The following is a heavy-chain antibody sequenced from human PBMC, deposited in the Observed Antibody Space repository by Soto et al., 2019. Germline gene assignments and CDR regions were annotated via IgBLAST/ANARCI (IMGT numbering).Heavy chain of an antibody. J-gene: IGHJ6*02. V-gene: IGHV1-58*01. CDR2: IVVGSGNT. D-gene: IGHD2-2*01. CDR1: GFTFTDSA. CDR3: AAGRTGGSYYGMDV. Sequence: QMQLVQSGPEVKKPGTSVQVSCKVSGFTFTDSAVQWVRPARGQGLEWIGWIVVGSGNTNYAQKFQERVTITRDMSTSTAYMELSSLRSEDTAVYYCAAGRTGGSYYGMDVWGQGTTVTVSS.